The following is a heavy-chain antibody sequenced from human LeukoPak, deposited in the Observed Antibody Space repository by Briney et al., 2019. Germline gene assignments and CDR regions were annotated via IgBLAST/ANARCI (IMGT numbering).Heavy chain of an antibody. D-gene: IGHD1-26*01. Sequence: ASVKDSCKASRYTFTGYYMHWVRQAPGQGLGWMGWINPNSGVTNYAQKFQGRVTMTRDTSISTAYMEPSRLRSADTAVYYCARDRSYTFDYWGEGTLVTVSS. V-gene: IGHV1-2*02. CDR3: ARDRSYTFDY. CDR2: INPNSGVT. J-gene: IGHJ4*02. CDR1: RYTFTGYY.